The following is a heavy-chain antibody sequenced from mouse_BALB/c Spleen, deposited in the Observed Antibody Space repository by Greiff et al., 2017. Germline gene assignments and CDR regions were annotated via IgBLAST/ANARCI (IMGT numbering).Heavy chain of an antibody. V-gene: IGHV1S56*01. Sequence: QVQLKQSGPELVKPGASVRISCTASGYTFTSYYIHWVKQRPGQGLEWIGWIYPGNVNTKYNEKFKGKATLTADKSSSTAYMQLSSLTSEDSAVYCGAGGDYGPYAMDDWGQGTSVTVSS. J-gene: IGHJ4*01. CDR1: GYTFTSYY. CDR2: IYPGNVNT. CDR3: AGGDYGPYAMDD. D-gene: IGHD2-4*01.